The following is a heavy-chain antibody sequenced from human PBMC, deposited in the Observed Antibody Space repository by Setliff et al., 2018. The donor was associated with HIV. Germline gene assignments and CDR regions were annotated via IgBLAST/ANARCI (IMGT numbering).Heavy chain of an antibody. CDR2: INQSGST. CDR3: ARAQTGSVGRYYHHYMDV. CDR1: GGSFSGDY. Sequence: SETLSLTCAVSGGSFSGDYWNWIRQSPGKGLEWIGEINQSGSTNYNPSLKSRVYISMDRSKDQFSLKLSSVTAADTAVYYCARAQTGSVGRYYHHYMDVWGKGTSVTVSS. D-gene: IGHD1-26*01. J-gene: IGHJ6*03. V-gene: IGHV4-34*01.